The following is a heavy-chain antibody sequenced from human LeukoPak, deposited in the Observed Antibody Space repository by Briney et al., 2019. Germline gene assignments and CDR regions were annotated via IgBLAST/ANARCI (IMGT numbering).Heavy chain of an antibody. CDR2: INTDGSST. V-gene: IGHV3-74*01. Sequence: PGGSLRLSCAASGFTLSSYAMSWVRQAPGKGLVWVSRINTDGSSTSYADSVKGRFTISRDNAKNTPYLQMNSLRAEDTAVYYCASSEAPVDIWGQGTMVTVSS. CDR1: GFTLSSYA. J-gene: IGHJ3*02. CDR3: ASSEAPVDI. D-gene: IGHD4-17*01.